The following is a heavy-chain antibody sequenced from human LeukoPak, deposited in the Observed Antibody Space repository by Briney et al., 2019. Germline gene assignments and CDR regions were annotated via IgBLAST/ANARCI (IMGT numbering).Heavy chain of an antibody. J-gene: IGHJ6*02. CDR3: ASRDRGYYYGMDV. CDR1: GFTFSSNY. Sequence: GGSLRLSCAASGFTFSSNYMSGVRQAPGKGREWVSIIDRGGSTYYSDSVKGRFTISRDNSKSTLYLQMNSLRGEDTAVYYCASRDRGYYYGMDVWGQGTTVTVSS. CDR2: IDRGGST. V-gene: IGHV3-53*01. D-gene: IGHD5-24*01.